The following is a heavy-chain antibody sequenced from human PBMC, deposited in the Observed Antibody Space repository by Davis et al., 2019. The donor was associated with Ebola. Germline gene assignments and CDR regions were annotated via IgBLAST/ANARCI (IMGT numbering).Heavy chain of an antibody. CDR2: IQYSRYT. V-gene: IGHV4-59*13. Sequence: MPSETLSLTCNVSGGSISGYYLSWIRQPPGKGLEWIGHIQYSRYTKYNPSLKSRVTMSTDTSKNQFSLKLTSVTAADTAIYYCAGGYNFDHWGLGTLVTVSS. CDR1: GGSISGYY. D-gene: IGHD6-25*01. CDR3: AGGYNFDH. J-gene: IGHJ4*01.